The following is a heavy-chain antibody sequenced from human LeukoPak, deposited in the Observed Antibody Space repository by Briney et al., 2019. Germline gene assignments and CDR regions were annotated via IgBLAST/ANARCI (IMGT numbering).Heavy chain of an antibody. CDR2: ISRDGGAA. CDR1: GFTFNNYA. Sequence: GGSLRLSCVASGFTFNNYAMTWVRQAPGKGLEWVSLISRDGGAANYADSVQGRFTISRDNSKNTMSLRMDSLRAEDTAVYYCAKSADLFYFDHWGQGTLVTVSS. V-gene: IGHV3-23*01. CDR3: AKSADLFYFDH. D-gene: IGHD2-2*01. J-gene: IGHJ4*02.